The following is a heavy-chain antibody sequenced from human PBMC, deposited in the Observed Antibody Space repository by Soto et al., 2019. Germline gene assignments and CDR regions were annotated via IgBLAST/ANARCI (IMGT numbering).Heavy chain of an antibody. V-gene: IGHV3-23*01. Sequence: EVQLLESGGGLVQPGGSLRLSCAASGFTFSSYAMSWVRQAPGKGLEWVSAIRGSGGSTYYADSVKGRFTISRDNSKNTLYLQMNSLRAEDTAVYYCAKGGGSVVVPAAMDYWGQGTLVTVSS. CDR3: AKGGGSVVVPAAMDY. CDR2: IRGSGGST. CDR1: GFTFSSYA. J-gene: IGHJ4*02. D-gene: IGHD2-2*01.